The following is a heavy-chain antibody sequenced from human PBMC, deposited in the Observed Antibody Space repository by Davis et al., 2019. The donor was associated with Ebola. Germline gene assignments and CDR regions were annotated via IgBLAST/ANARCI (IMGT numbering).Heavy chain of an antibody. V-gene: IGHV4-31*03. CDR1: GGSISSGGYY. J-gene: IGHJ5*02. D-gene: IGHD3-10*01. CDR3: ARHSSYYYGSGPTWAFDP. CDR2: IYYSGST. Sequence: PSETLSLTCTVSGGSISSGGYYWSWIRQHPGKGLEWIGYIYYSGSTYYNPSLKSRVTISVDTSKDQFSLKLSSVTAADTAVYYCARHSSYYYGSGPTWAFDPWGQGTLVTVSS.